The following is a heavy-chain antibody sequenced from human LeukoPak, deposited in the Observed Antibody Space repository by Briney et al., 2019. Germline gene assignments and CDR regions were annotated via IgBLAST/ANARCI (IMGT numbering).Heavy chain of an antibody. Sequence: GGSLRLSCAASAFVFSSYWMYWVRQAPGKGLVWVARIKGDGSSTIYADSVKGRFTISRDNSKNTLYLQTSSLRVEDTAVYYCARASTTVPNLLDHWGRGTLVTVSS. CDR1: AFVFSSYW. V-gene: IGHV3-74*01. CDR3: ARASTTVPNLLDH. D-gene: IGHD4-17*01. J-gene: IGHJ4*02. CDR2: IKGDGSST.